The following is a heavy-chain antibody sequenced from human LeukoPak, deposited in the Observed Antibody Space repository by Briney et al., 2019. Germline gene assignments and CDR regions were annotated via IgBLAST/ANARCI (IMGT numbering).Heavy chain of an antibody. CDR2: IYHSGST. Sequence: SETLSLTCVGTGGSISCSNWWSWVRQPPGKGLEWIRKIYHSGSTNYSPSLKSRVTISVDKSKNQLSLNLSSVTAADTAVYYCARGITLIRGVISFDYWGQGTLVTVSS. J-gene: IGHJ4*02. V-gene: IGHV4-4*02. D-gene: IGHD3-10*01. CDR1: GGSISCSNW. CDR3: ARGITLIRGVISFDY.